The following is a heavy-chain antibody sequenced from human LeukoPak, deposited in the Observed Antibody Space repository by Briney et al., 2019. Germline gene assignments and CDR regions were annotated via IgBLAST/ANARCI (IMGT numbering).Heavy chain of an antibody. CDR3: AREGEGSGSYYIYYFDY. J-gene: IGHJ4*02. CDR1: GGSISSYY. V-gene: IGHV4-59*12. Sequence: SETLSLTCTVSGGSISSYYWSWIRQPPGKGLEWIGYIYYSGSTNYNPSLKSRVTISVDTSKNQFSLKLSSVTAADTAVYYCAREGEGSGSYYIYYFDYWGQGTLVTVSS. CDR2: IYYSGST. D-gene: IGHD3-10*01.